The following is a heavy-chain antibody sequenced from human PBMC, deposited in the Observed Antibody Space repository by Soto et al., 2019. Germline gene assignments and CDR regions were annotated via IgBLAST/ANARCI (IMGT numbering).Heavy chain of an antibody. J-gene: IGHJ4*02. D-gene: IGHD1-26*01. V-gene: IGHV1-45*02. Sequence: QMQLVQSGAEVKKTGSSVTVSCKALGNTFTYRYLHWVRQAPGQALECMGWITPFNGDVHYAQKFQERVTITRDRSINTAYMRMSSLRSEDTAMYYCASGGAGSGPFSWELPDHWGQGTLVTVSS. CDR3: ASGGAGSGPFSWELPDH. CDR1: GNTFTYRY. CDR2: ITPFNGDV.